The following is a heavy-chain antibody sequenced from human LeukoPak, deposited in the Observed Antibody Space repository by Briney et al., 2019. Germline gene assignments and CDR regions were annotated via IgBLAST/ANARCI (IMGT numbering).Heavy chain of an antibody. CDR2: FDPEDGKT. CDR3: ARGDTVMGDGVDY. CDR1: GYTLTELS. J-gene: IGHJ4*02. V-gene: IGHV1-24*01. D-gene: IGHD5-18*01. Sequence: ASVKVSCKVSGYTLTELSMHWVRQAPGKGLEWMGGFDPEDGKTIYAQKFQGRVTMTTDTSTSTAYMELRSLRSDDTAVYYCARGDTVMGDGVDYWGQGTLVTVSS.